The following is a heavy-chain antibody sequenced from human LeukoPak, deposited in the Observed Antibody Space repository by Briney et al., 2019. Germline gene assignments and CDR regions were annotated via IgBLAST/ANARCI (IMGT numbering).Heavy chain of an antibody. Sequence: PSETLSLTCTVSGGSISSYYWSWVRQPPGKGLEWIGYIYYSGSTNYNPSLKSRVTISVDTSKNQFSLKLSSVTAADTAVYYCARTRRSVATISYFDYWGQGTLVTVSS. CDR2: IYYSGST. D-gene: IGHD5-24*01. CDR3: ARTRRSVATISYFDY. V-gene: IGHV4-59*08. CDR1: GGSISSYY. J-gene: IGHJ4*02.